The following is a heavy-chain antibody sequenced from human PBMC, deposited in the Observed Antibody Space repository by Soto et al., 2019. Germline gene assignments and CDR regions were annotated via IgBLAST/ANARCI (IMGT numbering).Heavy chain of an antibody. D-gene: IGHD1-1*01. CDR3: ETTGEDWYFDR. J-gene: IGHJ2*01. Sequence: QVQLLQSGTEVKKPGASVTVSCKPSGNALPRHGISWVRQAPGQGPEWMGWISGFNGNTVYAQKVQGRVSMTTDTSTNTAYMELRSLTTADTAVYYCETTGEDWYFDRWGRGTLVTVSS. CDR1: GNALPRHG. V-gene: IGHV1-18*04. CDR2: ISGFNGNT.